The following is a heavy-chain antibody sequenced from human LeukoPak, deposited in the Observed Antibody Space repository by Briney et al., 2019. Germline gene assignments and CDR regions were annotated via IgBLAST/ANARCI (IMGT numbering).Heavy chain of an antibody. D-gene: IGHD6-13*01. Sequence: ASVKVSCKASGYTFTGYYMHWVRRAPGQGLEWMGWINPNSGGTNYAQKFQGRVTMTRDTSISTAYMELSRLRSDDTAVYYCAKDRIAAAYYFDYWGQGTLVTVSS. V-gene: IGHV1-2*02. J-gene: IGHJ4*02. CDR3: AKDRIAAAYYFDY. CDR1: GYTFTGYY. CDR2: INPNSGGT.